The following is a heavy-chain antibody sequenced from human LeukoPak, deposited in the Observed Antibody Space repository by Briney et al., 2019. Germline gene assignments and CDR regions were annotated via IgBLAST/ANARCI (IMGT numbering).Heavy chain of an antibody. CDR2: ISSSGSTI. CDR3: ARVDYDYVWGSYRLFDY. CDR1: GFTFSIYA. J-gene: IGHJ4*02. V-gene: IGHV3-48*03. Sequence: GGSLRLSCAASGFTFSIYAMSWVRQAPGKGLEWVSYISSSGSTIYYADSVKGRFTISRDNAKNSLYLQMNSLRAEDTAVYYCARVDYDYVWGSYRLFDYWGQGTLVTVSS. D-gene: IGHD3-16*02.